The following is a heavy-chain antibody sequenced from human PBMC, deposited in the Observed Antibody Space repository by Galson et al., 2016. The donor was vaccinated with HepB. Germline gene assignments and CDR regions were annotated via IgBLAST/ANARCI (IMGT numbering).Heavy chain of an antibody. CDR2: ISYRGTT. Sequence: EILSLTCNVSGDSITSRGYFWGWIRLPPGEGLEWIGPISYRGTTDDYPSLKSRLTVSVDPSKNQFSLKRSSVTAADTAVYYCARSVNEAFDIWGQGTMVTVSS. V-gene: IGHV4-39*01. CDR1: GDSITSRGYF. J-gene: IGHJ3*02. CDR3: ARSVNEAFDI.